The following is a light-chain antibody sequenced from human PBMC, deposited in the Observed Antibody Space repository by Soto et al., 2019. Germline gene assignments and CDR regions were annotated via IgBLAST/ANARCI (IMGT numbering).Light chain of an antibody. CDR2: GNT. J-gene: IGLJ3*02. CDR3: QSYDSSLRAWV. V-gene: IGLV1-40*01. CDR1: GSNIGAGYD. Sequence: QSVLTQPPSVSGAPGQRVTISCTGSGSNIGAGYDVHWYHHLPGTAPKLLIYGNTNRPSGISDRFSASKSGSSASLAITGLQAEDEADYYCQSYDSSLRAWVFGGGTKVTVL.